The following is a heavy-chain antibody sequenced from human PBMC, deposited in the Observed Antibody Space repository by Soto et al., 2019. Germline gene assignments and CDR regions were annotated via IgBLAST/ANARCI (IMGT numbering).Heavy chain of an antibody. CDR1: GGSISSSNW. D-gene: IGHD6-6*01. J-gene: IGHJ5*02. CDR3: ARGGRLVAARPGGWFDP. V-gene: IGHV4-4*02. CDR2: IYHSGST. Sequence: PSETLSLTCAVSGGSISSSNWWSWVRQPPGKGLEWIGEIYHSGSTNYSPSLKSRVTISVDKSKNQFSLKLSSVTAADTAVYYCARGGRLVAARPGGWFDPWGQGTLVTVSS.